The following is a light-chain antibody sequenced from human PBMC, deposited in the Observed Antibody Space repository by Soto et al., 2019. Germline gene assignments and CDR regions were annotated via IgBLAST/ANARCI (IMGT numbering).Light chain of an antibody. CDR2: EGS. J-gene: IGLJ1*01. Sequence: QSALTQPASVSGSPEQSITISCTGTSSDVGSYNLVSWYQQHPGKAPKLMIYEGSERPSGVSNRFSGSKSGNTASLTISGLQAEDEANYYCCSSAGSGTFYVFGTGTKVTVL. V-gene: IGLV2-23*03. CDR1: SSDVGSYNL. CDR3: CSSAGSGTFYV.